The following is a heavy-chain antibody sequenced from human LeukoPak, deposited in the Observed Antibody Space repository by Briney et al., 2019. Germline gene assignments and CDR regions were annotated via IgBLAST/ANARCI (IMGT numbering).Heavy chain of an antibody. CDR3: ASPMFRYCSGGSCYTDAFDI. D-gene: IGHD2-15*01. CDR1: GFTFSSYW. J-gene: IGHJ3*02. CDR2: INSDGSST. V-gene: IGHV3-74*01. Sequence: PGGSLRLSCAASGFTFSSYWMHWVRQAPGKGLVWVSRINSDGSSTSYADSVKGRFTISRDNAKNPLYLQMNSLRAEDTAVYYCASPMFRYCSGGSCYTDAFDIWGQGTMVTVSS.